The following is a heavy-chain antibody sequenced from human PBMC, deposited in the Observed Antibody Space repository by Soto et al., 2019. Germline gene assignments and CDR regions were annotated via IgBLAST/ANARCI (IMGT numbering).Heavy chain of an antibody. Sequence: GESLRNSSNCSGYTFRSCWIGWGRQMPGKSLEWMGVIYPSDSDIRYSPSFQGKVSISADKSITTAYLQWSSLKAADTGMYYCGKSGTSPGRCYDY. D-gene: IGHD2-15*01. CDR3: GKSGTSPGRCYDY. CDR2: IYPSDSDI. V-gene: IGHV5-51*01. CDR1: GYTFRSCW. J-gene: IGHJ4*01.